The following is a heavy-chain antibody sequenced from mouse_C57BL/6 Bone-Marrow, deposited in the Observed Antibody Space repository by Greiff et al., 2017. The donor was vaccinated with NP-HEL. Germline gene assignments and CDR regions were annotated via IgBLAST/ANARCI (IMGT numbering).Heavy chain of an antibody. CDR3: ARASDYDVWYFDV. J-gene: IGHJ1*03. D-gene: IGHD2-4*01. Sequence: EVQLQQSGPSLVRPSQTLSLTCTVTGFSINSDCYWIWIRQFPGNKLEYIGYTFYSGITYYNPSLESRTYITRDTSKNQFSLKLSSVTTEDTATYYCARASDYDVWYFDVWGTGTTVTVSS. V-gene: IGHV3-3*01. CDR2: TFYSGIT. CDR1: GFSINSDCY.